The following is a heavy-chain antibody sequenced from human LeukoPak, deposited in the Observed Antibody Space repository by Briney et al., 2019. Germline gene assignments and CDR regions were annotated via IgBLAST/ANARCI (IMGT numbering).Heavy chain of an antibody. CDR3: ARVPYCSSTSCYRDFDY. CDR1: GGTFSSYA. CDR2: IIPIFGTA. J-gene: IGHJ4*02. D-gene: IGHD2-2*01. Sequence: SVKVSCKASGGTFSSYAISWVRQAPGQGLEWMGGIIPIFGTANYAQKFQGRVTITTDESTSTAYMELSSLRSEDTAVYYCARVPYCSSTSCYRDFDYWGQGTLVTVSS. V-gene: IGHV1-69*05.